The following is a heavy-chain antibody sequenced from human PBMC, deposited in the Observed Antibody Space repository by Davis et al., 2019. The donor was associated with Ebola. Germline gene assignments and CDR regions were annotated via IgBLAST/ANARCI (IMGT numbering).Heavy chain of an antibody. CDR1: GFTFSDYY. J-gene: IGHJ4*02. D-gene: IGHD1-26*01. CDR2: FTSTGLYT. V-gene: IGHV3-11*06. CDR3: SRRSGARDLNFDY. Sequence: GESLKISCAASGFTFSDYYMIWIRQAPGKGLEWISYFTSTGLYTNYADSVRGRFTISRDNAKNSLYLQMNSLRAEGTAFYYCSRRSGARDLNFDYGGPGTLVTVSS.